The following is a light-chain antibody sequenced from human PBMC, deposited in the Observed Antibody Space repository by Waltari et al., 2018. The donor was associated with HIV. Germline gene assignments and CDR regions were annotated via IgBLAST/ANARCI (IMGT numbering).Light chain of an antibody. J-gene: IGLJ1*01. Sequence: QSALTQPASVSGSPGQSITISCTGTSRDVGGYNSVSWYQLHPGKAPKLMIYAVSNRPSGVSNLFSGSKSDNTASLTISGLQAEDEADYYCSSYTSTSTVYVFGTGTEVTVL. CDR3: SSYTSTSTVYV. V-gene: IGLV2-14*03. CDR1: SRDVGGYNS. CDR2: AVS.